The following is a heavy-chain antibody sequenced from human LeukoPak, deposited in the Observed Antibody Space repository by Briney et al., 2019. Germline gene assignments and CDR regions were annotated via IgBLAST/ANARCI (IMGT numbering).Heavy chain of an antibody. J-gene: IGHJ4*02. V-gene: IGHV3-30-3*01. CDR1: GFTFSSYA. CDR2: ISYDGSNK. Sequence: GGSLRLSCAASGFTFSSYAMHWVRQAPGKGLEWVAVISYDGSNKYCADSVRGRFTISRDNSKNTLYLQMNSLRAEDTAVYYCARGSPITMVLSKFDYWGQGTLVTVSS. D-gene: IGHD3-10*01. CDR3: ARGSPITMVLSKFDY.